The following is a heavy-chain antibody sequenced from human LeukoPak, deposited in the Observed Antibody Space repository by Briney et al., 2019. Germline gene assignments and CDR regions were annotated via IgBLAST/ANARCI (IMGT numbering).Heavy chain of an antibody. Sequence: PGGSLRLSCAASGFTFSSYSMNWVRQAPGKGLEWVSSISSSSSYIYYADSVKGRFTISRDNAKNSLYLQMNSLRAEDTAVYYCARPFYYDNNGYYGGYDSWGQGTLVTVSS. CDR1: GFTFSSYS. CDR2: ISSSSSYI. V-gene: IGHV3-21*01. D-gene: IGHD3-22*01. CDR3: ARPFYYDNNGYYGGYDS. J-gene: IGHJ4*02.